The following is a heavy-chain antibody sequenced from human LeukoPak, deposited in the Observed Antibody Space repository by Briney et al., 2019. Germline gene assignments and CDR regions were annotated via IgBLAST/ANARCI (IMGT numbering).Heavy chain of an antibody. CDR1: GFTSSSYA. D-gene: IGHD3-3*02. J-gene: IGHJ4*02. V-gene: IGHV3-23*01. CDR2: ICCSGEST. Sequence: PGGSLILFCAAAGFTSSSYAMTWVRQAPGEGLEWFSSICCSGESTYYTDSVEGRFTISSDNTNNTVYLQMNRLRVEDTATYYCAKYRDIFPTPPDCWGQGALVTVSS. CDR3: AKYRDIFPTPPDC.